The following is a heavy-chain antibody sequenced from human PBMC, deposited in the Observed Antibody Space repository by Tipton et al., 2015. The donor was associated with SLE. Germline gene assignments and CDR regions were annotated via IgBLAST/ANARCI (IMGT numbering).Heavy chain of an antibody. CDR3: ARGQWLLRTFDY. J-gene: IGHJ4*02. Sequence: TLSLTCIVSGSSIDGGYHWGWIRQPPGKGLEWIANIHHSGRTYYNPSLKSRVTISMDTSKNQFSLKLSSVTTADTAVYFCARGQWLLRTFDYWGQGTLVTVSS. CDR2: IHHSGRT. V-gene: IGHV4-38-2*02. D-gene: IGHD3-22*01. CDR1: GSSIDGGYH.